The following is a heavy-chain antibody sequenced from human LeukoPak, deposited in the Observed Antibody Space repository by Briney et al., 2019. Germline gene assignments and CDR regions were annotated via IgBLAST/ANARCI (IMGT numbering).Heavy chain of an antibody. J-gene: IGHJ4*02. Sequence: SETLSLTCTVSGGSISTYYWSWIRQPPGKGLEWIGYNYYSGSTNYNPSLRSRVTISVDTSKNQFSLKVNFVTAADTAVYYCARVSGGYDDYWGQGALVTVSS. V-gene: IGHV4-59*01. CDR2: NYYSGST. CDR3: ARVSGGYDDY. D-gene: IGHD5-12*01. CDR1: GGSISTYY.